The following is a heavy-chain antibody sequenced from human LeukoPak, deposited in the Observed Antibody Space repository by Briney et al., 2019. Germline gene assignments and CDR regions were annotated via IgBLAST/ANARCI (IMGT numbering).Heavy chain of an antibody. J-gene: IGHJ4*02. Sequence: PAETLSLTCTVSGGSISSGDYYWSWIRQPPGKGLEWIGYIYYSGSTYYNPSLKSRVTISVDTSKNQFSLKLSSVTAADTAVYYCARPRGGYSCGFDYWGQGTLVTVSS. CDR3: ARPRGGYSCGFDY. CDR2: IYYSGST. V-gene: IGHV4-30-4*01. CDR1: GGSISSGDYY. D-gene: IGHD5-18*01.